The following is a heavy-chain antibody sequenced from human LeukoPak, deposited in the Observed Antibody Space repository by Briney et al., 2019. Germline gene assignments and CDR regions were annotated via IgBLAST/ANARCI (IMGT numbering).Heavy chain of an antibody. J-gene: IGHJ6*02. CDR2: IKQDGSEK. Sequence: GGSLRLSCAASGFTFSSYWMSWVRQAPGKGLEWVANIKQDGSEKYYVDSVKGRFTISRDNAKNSLYLQMNSLRAEDTAVYYCARKLIAVAGRVYYYGMDVWGQGTTVTVSS. CDR3: ARKLIAVAGRVYYYGMDV. V-gene: IGHV3-7*01. D-gene: IGHD6-19*01. CDR1: GFTFSSYW.